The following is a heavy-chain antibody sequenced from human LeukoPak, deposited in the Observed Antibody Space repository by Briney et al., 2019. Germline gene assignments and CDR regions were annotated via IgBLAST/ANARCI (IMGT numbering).Heavy chain of an antibody. J-gene: IGHJ4*02. CDR1: GFTFSSYW. D-gene: IGHD5-12*01. CDR3: ARLRLPWYADY. V-gene: IGHV3-7*03. Sequence: PGGSLRLFCAASGFTFSSYWMSWVRQAPGKGLEWVANIKQDGSEKYYVDSVKGRLTISRDNAKNSLYLQMNSLRAEDTAVYYCARLRLPWYADYWGQGTLVTVSS. CDR2: IKQDGSEK.